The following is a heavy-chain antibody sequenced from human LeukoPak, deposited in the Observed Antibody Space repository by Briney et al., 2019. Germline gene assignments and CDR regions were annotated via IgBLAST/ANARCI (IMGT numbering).Heavy chain of an antibody. J-gene: IGHJ4*02. D-gene: IGHD5-24*01. V-gene: IGHV3-21*01. CDR1: GFTFSSYS. CDR3: ARSPPSSAGWLPYFDY. Sequence: GGSLRLSCAASGFTFSSYSMNWVRQAPGQGLEWVSSISSSSSYIYYADSVKGRFTISRDNSKNTLYLQMNSLRAEDTAVYYCARSPPSSAGWLPYFDYWGQGTLVTVSS. CDR2: ISSSSSYI.